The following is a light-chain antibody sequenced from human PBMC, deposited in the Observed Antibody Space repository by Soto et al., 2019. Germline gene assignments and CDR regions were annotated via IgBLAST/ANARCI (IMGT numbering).Light chain of an antibody. CDR3: QKYNSATHT. V-gene: IGKV1-27*01. CDR1: QGISNY. J-gene: IGKJ1*01. Sequence: DIQMTQSPSSLSASVGDRVTLACRASQGISNYLAWYQQKPGQVPKLLIYAASTLQSGVPSRFSGSGSVTDFTLTISSLQPGGVATYYCQKYNSATHTFGQGTKVEIK. CDR2: AAS.